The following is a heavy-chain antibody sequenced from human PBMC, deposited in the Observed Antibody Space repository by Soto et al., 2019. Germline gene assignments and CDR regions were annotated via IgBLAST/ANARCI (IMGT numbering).Heavy chain of an antibody. CDR2: INPSGGST. J-gene: IGHJ4*02. CDR1: GYTFTSYY. D-gene: IGHD3-22*01. V-gene: IGHV1-46*01. CDR3: ARDFEGPIYYDSSGSLYYFDY. Sequence: GASVKVSCKASGYTFTSYYMHWVRQAPGQGLEWMGIINPSGGSTSYAQKFQGRVTMTRDTSTSTVYMELSSLRSEDTAVYYCARDFEGPIYYDSSGSLYYFDYWGQGTLVTVSS.